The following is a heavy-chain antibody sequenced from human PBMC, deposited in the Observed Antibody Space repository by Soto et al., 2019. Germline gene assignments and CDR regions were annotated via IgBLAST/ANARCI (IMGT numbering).Heavy chain of an antibody. CDR3: ARTDIVATYFDY. J-gene: IGHJ4*02. D-gene: IGHD5-12*01. CDR2: IYYSGST. Sequence: SETLSLTCTVSGGSISGYYWSWIRQPPGKGLEWIGYIYYSGSTNYNPSLKSRVTISVDTSKNQFSLKLSSVTAADTAVYYCARTDIVATYFDYWGQGTLVTVSS. V-gene: IGHV4-59*01. CDR1: GGSISGYY.